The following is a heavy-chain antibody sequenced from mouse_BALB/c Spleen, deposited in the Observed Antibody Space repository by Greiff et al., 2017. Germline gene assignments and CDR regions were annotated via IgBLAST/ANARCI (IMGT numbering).Heavy chain of an antibody. CDR3: AREAYYGNYYYAMDY. CDR1: GFTFSDYY. D-gene: IGHD2-10*01. CDR2: ISDGGSYT. V-gene: IGHV5-4*02. Sequence: DVKLVESGGGLVKPGGSLKLSCAASGFTFSDYYMYWVRQTPEKRLEWVATISDGGSYTYYPDSVKGRFTISRDNAKNNLYLQMSSLKSEDTAMYYCAREAYYGNYYYAMDYWGQGTSGTVSS. J-gene: IGHJ4*01.